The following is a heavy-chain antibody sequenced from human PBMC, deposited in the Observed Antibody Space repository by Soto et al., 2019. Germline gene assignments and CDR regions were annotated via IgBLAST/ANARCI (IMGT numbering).Heavy chain of an antibody. V-gene: IGHV3-21*01. J-gene: IGHJ5*02. CDR1: GFTFSSYS. Sequence: EVQLVESGGGLVKPGGSLRLSCAASGFTFSSYSMNWVRQAPGKGLEWVSSINSGSSYMYYADSVKGRFTISRDNAKNSLYLQMNSLRAEDTAVYYCARDQCSGGSCYSGGFDPWGQGTLVTVSS. CDR3: ARDQCSGGSCYSGGFDP. D-gene: IGHD2-15*01. CDR2: INSGSSYM.